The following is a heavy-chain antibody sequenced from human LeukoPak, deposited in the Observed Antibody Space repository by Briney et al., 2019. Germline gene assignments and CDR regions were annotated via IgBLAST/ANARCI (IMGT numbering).Heavy chain of an antibody. D-gene: IGHD3-10*01. CDR1: GFTFSGYA. CDR3: ATFGSGSRRTNSFDY. J-gene: IGHJ4*02. CDR2: TNTGGDGT. V-gene: IGHV3-23*01. Sequence: GGSLRLSCAASGFTFSGYAMSWVRQAPGHGLEWVSATNTGGDGTFYAESVKGRFTISRDNSMNTQYLQMNSLRAEDTAVFYCATFGSGSRRTNSFDYWGQGTLVIVSS.